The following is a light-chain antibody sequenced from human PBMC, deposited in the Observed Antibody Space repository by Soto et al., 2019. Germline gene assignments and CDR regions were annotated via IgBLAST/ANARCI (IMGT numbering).Light chain of an antibody. Sequence: EVVLTQSPGTLSLSPGDRATLSCRASQSLSSTYLVWYQQRSGRAPRLLISAASSRAAGVPDRFSGSGSGTDFTLTITSLEPEDFAVYYCQQYNISPFSFGQGTKWEIK. CDR3: QQYNISPFS. CDR2: AAS. CDR1: QSLSSTY. J-gene: IGKJ2*01. V-gene: IGKV3-20*01.